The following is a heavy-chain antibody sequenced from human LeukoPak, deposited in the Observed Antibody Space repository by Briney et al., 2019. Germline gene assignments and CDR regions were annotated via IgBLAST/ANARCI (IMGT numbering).Heavy chain of an antibody. J-gene: IGHJ4*02. CDR1: GFNFGSYS. Sequence: GGSLRLSCAASGFNFGSYSMTWVRQAPGKGLEWVSVMSADSATTFYADSVKGRFIISRDNAKNTVFLQMSSLRAEDTALYYCARKSASGHYPLDYWGQGTLVTVSS. D-gene: IGHD3-10*01. CDR3: ARKSASGHYPLDY. CDR2: MSADSATT. V-gene: IGHV3-23*01.